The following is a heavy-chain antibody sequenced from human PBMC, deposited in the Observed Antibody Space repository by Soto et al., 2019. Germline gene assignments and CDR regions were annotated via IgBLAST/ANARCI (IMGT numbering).Heavy chain of an antibody. V-gene: IGHV4-59*01. D-gene: IGHD3-10*01. CDR2: IDHNGST. J-gene: IGHJ6*02. Sequence: HSETPFPTFPVLGDSISSYYWIWVRHPPGKGPQRIGYIDHNGSTHNSHSIKSRVTISVETPKKQFSLRLKSVTAADTAVYYCARDHITKVRRVIGYHGMDVWGQGTTVTVSS. CDR3: ARDHITKVRRVIGYHGMDV. CDR1: GDSISSYY.